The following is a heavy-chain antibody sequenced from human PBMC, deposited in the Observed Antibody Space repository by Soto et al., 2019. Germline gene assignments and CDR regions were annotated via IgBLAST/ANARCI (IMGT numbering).Heavy chain of an antibody. V-gene: IGHV3-48*02. D-gene: IGHD6-19*01. J-gene: IGHJ4*02. CDR1: GFTLSSYS. Sequence: EVQLVESGGGMVQPGGSLRVSCAASGFTLSSYSMHWVRQAPGKGLEWVSYISGSGGTIYYADSVKGRFTISRDNAKNSLSGQMNSLRDEDTAVYFCARETGLRSSGWSYYFDFWGQGTRVPVSS. CDR3: ARETGLRSSGWSYYFDF. CDR2: ISGSGGTI.